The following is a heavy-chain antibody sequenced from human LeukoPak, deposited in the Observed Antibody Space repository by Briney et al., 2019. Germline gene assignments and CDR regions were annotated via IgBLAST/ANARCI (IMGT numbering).Heavy chain of an antibody. V-gene: IGHV4-59*08. CDR2: IYYSGST. CDR1: GGSISSYY. J-gene: IGHJ5*02. Sequence: SETLSLTCTVSGGSISSYYWSWIRQPPGKGLEWIGYIYYSGSTNYNPSLKSRVTISIDTSKNQFSLELSSVTAADTAVYYCARQVAVPEIAVAGKYNWFDPWGQGTLVTVSS. CDR3: ARQVAVPEIAVAGKYNWFDP. D-gene: IGHD6-19*01.